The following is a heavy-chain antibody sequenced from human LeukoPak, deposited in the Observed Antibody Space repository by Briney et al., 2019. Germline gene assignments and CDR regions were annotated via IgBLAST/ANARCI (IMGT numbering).Heavy chain of an antibody. V-gene: IGHV4-38-2*02. CDR2: IFHSGST. CDR3: ARVGYYPDYYMDV. CDR1: GYSISSGYY. D-gene: IGHD2-21*01. Sequence: SETLSLTCTVSGYSISSGYYWGWIRQPPGKGLEWIGTIFHSGSTYSNPSLKSRVTISVDTSKNQFSLNLSSVTAADTAVYYCARVGYYPDYYMDVWGKGTTVTVSS. J-gene: IGHJ6*03.